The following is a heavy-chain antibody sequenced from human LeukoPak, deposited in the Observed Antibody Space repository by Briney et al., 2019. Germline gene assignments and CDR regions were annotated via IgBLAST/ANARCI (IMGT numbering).Heavy chain of an antibody. J-gene: IGHJ6*02. V-gene: IGHV3-23*01. CDR1: GFTFSSYA. CDR3: ARAFIMNGNYYYYGLDV. Sequence: PGGSLRLSCAASGFTFSSYAMSWVRQAPGKGLEWVSAISGSGGSTYYADSVKGRFTISRDNAKSTLYLQMNSLTAEDTAVYFCARAFIMNGNYYYYGLDVWGQGTTVTVSS. D-gene: IGHD3-16*01. CDR2: ISGSGGST.